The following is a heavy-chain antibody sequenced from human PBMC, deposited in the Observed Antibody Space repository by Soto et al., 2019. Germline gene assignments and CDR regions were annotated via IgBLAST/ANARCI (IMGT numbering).Heavy chain of an antibody. CDR3: ARDPKTYCSSTSCYPSGMDV. J-gene: IGHJ6*02. CDR2: INPSGGST. CDR1: GYTFTSYY. Sequence: GASVKVSCKASGYTFTSYYMHWVRQAPGQGLEWMGIINPSGGSTSYEQKFKGRVTMTRDTSTSTVYMELSSLRSEDTAVYYCARDPKTYCSSTSCYPSGMDVWGQGTTVTVSS. V-gene: IGHV1-46*01. D-gene: IGHD2-2*01.